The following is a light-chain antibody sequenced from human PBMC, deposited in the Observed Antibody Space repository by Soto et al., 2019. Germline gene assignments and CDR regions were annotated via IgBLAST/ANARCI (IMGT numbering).Light chain of an antibody. CDR1: QSISNY. CDR2: TAS. CDR3: QQSYITPYT. Sequence: DIQMTQSPSSLSASVGDRVTITCWASQSISNYLNWYQQKPGKAPKLLIYTASSLQSGVPSKFSGSGSGTDFTLTISSLQPEDFATYYCQQSYITPYTFGQGTRLEIK. J-gene: IGKJ2*01. V-gene: IGKV1-39*01.